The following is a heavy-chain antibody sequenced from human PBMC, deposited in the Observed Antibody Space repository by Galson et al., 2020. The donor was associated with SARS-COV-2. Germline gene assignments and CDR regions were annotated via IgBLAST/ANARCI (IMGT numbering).Heavy chain of an antibody. CDR1: GFTFSSFS. D-gene: IGHD2-15*01. CDR3: ERDGGNWDDIVVIPSTLYYFDY. Sequence: GGSLRLSCAASGFTFSSFSMNWVRQAPGKGLEWVSSINSISNFKYYADSVKGRFTISRDNAKNSLYLQMNSLRAEDTAVYYCERDGGNWDDIVVIPSTLYYFDYWGQGTLVTVSS. J-gene: IGHJ4*02. V-gene: IGHV3-21*01. CDR2: INSISNFK.